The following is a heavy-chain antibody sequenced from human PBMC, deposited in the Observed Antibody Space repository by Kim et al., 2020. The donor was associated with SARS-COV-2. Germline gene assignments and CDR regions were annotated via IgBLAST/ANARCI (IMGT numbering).Heavy chain of an antibody. V-gene: IGHV3-33*06. CDR3: AKALGYSYDWQRIDY. Sequence: VESVKGRFTISRDNSKNMLYLEMNNLVAEDTAVYYCAKALGYSYDWQRIDYWGQGTLVTVSS. D-gene: IGHD5-12*01. J-gene: IGHJ4*02.